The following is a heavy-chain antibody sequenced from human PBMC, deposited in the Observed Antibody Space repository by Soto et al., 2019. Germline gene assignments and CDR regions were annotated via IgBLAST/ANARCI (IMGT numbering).Heavy chain of an antibody. V-gene: IGHV4-34*01. CDR1: GGSFSGYY. CDR2: INHSGST. Sequence: QVRLQQWGTGLLKSSETLSITCAVYGGSFSGYYWSWLRQPPGKGLEWIGEINHSGSTNYNPSLKSRVTISVDTSKNQFSLKVTSVTAADTAVYYCATANWSHHYFDPWGQGTLVTVSS. J-gene: IGHJ5*02. D-gene: IGHD1-1*01. CDR3: ATANWSHHYFDP.